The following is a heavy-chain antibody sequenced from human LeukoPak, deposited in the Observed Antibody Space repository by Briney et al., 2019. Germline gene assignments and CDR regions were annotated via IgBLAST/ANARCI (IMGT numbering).Heavy chain of an antibody. CDR2: IFESGST. CDR1: GVSINGSTYF. D-gene: IGHD1-26*01. Sequence: PSETLSLTCTVSGVSINGSTYFWGWIRQPPGKGLEWFGSIFESGSTYYNPSLKSRVTIAVDTSRNQFSLRLTSVTPTDTAVYYCARTGFVGTTDHDAFDIWGQGTLVTVSS. V-gene: IGHV4-39*01. CDR3: ARTGFVGTTDHDAFDI. J-gene: IGHJ3*02.